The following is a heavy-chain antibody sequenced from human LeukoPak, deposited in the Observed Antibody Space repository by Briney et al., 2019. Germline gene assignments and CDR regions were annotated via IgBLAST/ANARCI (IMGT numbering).Heavy chain of an antibody. CDR3: ARAGPLCSGGGCYDY. V-gene: IGHV4-59*01. J-gene: IGHJ4*02. CDR1: GGSISSYY. Sequence: SETLSLTCTVSGGSISSYYWSWVRQPPGKGLEWIGYIYHGGSTNYSPSLKSRVTISVDTSKNQFSLKLSSVTATDTAVYYCARAGPLCSGGGCYDYWGQGTPDTVSS. CDR2: IYHGGST. D-gene: IGHD2-15*01.